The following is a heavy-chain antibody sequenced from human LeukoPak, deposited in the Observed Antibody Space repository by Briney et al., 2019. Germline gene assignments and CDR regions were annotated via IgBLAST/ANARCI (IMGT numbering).Heavy chain of an antibody. CDR3: ARLVYSSSDPLDY. Sequence: GESLKISCKGSGYTFTNYWIGWVRQMPGKGLEWMGMIYPGDSHTKYSPSFQGQATISVDKSITTAYLQWSSLQASDTAMYYCARLVYSSSDPLDYWGQGTLVTVSS. CDR2: IYPGDSHT. D-gene: IGHD6-6*01. J-gene: IGHJ4*02. CDR1: GYTFTNYW. V-gene: IGHV5-51*01.